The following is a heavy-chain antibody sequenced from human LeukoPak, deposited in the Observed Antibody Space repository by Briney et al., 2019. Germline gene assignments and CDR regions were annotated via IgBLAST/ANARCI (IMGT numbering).Heavy chain of an antibody. CDR1: GFTFSSYE. CDR3: ARVISSSAIDY. D-gene: IGHD6-13*01. V-gene: IGHV3-48*03. CDR2: ISSSGSTI. J-gene: IGHJ4*02. Sequence: GGSLRLSCEASGFTFSSYEMNWVRQAPGKGLEWVSHISSSGSTIYYADSVKGRFTISRDNAKNSLYLQMNSLRAEDTAVYYCARVISSSAIDYWGQGTLVTVSS.